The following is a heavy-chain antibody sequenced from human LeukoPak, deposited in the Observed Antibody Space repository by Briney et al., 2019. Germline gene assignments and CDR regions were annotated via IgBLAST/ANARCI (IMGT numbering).Heavy chain of an antibody. V-gene: IGHV3-30*02. J-gene: IGHJ4*02. Sequence: GGSLRLSCAASGFTFNAYGMHWVRQAPGKGLEWVAFIRYDGSNKYYADSVKGRFSISRDNSKNTLFLQMNSLRAEDTAVYYCAKGEVGGSYDFWTNYFLFWGQGTLVTVSS. CDR2: IRYDGSNK. D-gene: IGHD3/OR15-3a*01. CDR3: AKGEVGGSYDFWTNYFLF. CDR1: GFTFNAYG.